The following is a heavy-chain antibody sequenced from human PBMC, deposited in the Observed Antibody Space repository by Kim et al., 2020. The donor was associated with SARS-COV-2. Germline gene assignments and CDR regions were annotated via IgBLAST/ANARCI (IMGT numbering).Heavy chain of an antibody. J-gene: IGHJ4*02. V-gene: IGHV3-9*01. CDR1: GFTFDDYA. CDR3: AKDLLRGRVAATLSGPVFDY. CDR2: ISWNSGSI. Sequence: GGSLRLSCAASGFTFDDYAMHWVRQAPGKGLEWVSGISWNSGSIGYADSVKGRFTISRDNAKNSLYLQMNSLRAEDTALYYCAKDLLRGRVAATLSGPVFDYWGQGTLVTVSS. D-gene: IGHD2-15*01.